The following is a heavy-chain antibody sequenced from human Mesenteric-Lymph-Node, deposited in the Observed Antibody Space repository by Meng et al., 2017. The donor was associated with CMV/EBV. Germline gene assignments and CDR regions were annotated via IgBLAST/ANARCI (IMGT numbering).Heavy chain of an antibody. D-gene: IGHD4-11*01. CDR3: AKHLGSNYGLWNFDY. V-gene: IGHV3-23*01. CDR1: GFTFSSYA. J-gene: IGHJ4*02. Sequence: GGSLRLSCAASGFTFSSYAMSWVRQAPGKGLEWVSAISGSGGSTYYADSVKGRFTISRDNSKNTLYLQMNSLRAEDTAVYYCAKHLGSNYGLWNFDYWGQGTLVTVSS. CDR2: ISGSGGST.